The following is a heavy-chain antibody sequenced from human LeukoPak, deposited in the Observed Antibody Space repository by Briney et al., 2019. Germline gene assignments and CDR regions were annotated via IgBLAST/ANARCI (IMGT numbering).Heavy chain of an antibody. V-gene: IGHV4-39*07. CDR3: ARDILTGYSKGYFDY. Sequence: SETLSLTCTVSGGSISSSSYYWGWIRQPPGKGLEWIGSIYYSGSTYYNPSLKSRVTISIDTSKNQFSLKLSSVTAADTAVYYCARDILTGYSKGYFDYWGQGTLVTVSS. D-gene: IGHD3-9*01. CDR2: IYYSGST. J-gene: IGHJ4*02. CDR1: GGSISSSSYY.